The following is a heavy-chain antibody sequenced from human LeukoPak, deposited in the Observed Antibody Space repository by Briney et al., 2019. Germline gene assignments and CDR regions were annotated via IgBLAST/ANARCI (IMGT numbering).Heavy chain of an antibody. Sequence: SETLSLTCSVSGSSITRGSYYWGWIRQPPGKGLEWIGSMYHDGSTYYNPSLKSRVTISVDTSKNQFSLKLSSVTAADTAVYYCARVGFLGRVDYWGQGTLVTVSS. CDR3: ARVGFLGRVDY. D-gene: IGHD3-3*01. J-gene: IGHJ4*02. CDR1: GSSITRGSYY. V-gene: IGHV4-39*07. CDR2: MYHDGST.